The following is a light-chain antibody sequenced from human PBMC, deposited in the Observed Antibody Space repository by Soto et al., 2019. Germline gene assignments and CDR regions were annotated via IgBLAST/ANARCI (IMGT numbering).Light chain of an antibody. Sequence: VLTQSPATLSLSPGERATLSCRASQSVGSYLAWYQHKPGQAPRILIYGASNRAIDIPARFSGSGSGTDFTLTISSLEPEDFAVYYCQQRISWPRFSLGPGTKVDIK. J-gene: IGKJ3*01. CDR1: QSVGSY. CDR3: QQRISWPRFS. CDR2: GAS. V-gene: IGKV3-11*01.